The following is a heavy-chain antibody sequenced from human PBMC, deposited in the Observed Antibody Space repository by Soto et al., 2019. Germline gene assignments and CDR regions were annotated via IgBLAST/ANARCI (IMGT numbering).Heavy chain of an antibody. V-gene: IGHV3-23*01. CDR3: AKAWGAIAARPADY. CDR2: ISGSGGST. Sequence: PGGSLRLSCAASGFTFSSYAMSWVRQAPGKGLEWVSAISGSGGSTYYADSVKGRFTISRDNSKNTLYLQMNSLRAEDTAVYYFAKAWGAIAARPADYWGQGTLVTVSS. CDR1: GFTFSSYA. J-gene: IGHJ4*02. D-gene: IGHD6-6*01.